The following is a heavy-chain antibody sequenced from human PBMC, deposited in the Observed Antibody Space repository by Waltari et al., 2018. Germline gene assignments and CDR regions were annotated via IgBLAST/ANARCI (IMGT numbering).Heavy chain of an antibody. CDR2: IFYSGST. CDR3: VRDHLGLPPHSRDCYFYMDV. V-gene: IGHV4-59*01. J-gene: IGHJ6*03. Sequence: QVQLQESGPGLVKPSETLSLTCTISGGSIDIDYWTWIRQPPGKGLEWIGYIFYSGSTNYNPSLKSRVTMSIDTSKNQFSLKLSSVTAADTAVYYCVRDHLGLPPHSRDCYFYMDVWGKGTTVTISS. D-gene: IGHD4-17*01. CDR1: GGSIDIDY.